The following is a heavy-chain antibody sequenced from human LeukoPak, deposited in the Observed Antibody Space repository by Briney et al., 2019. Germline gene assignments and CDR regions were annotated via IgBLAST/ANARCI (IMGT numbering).Heavy chain of an antibody. J-gene: IGHJ4*02. CDR2: IAGSGNVK. Sequence: GGSLRLSCAASGFTFNNYEMNWVRQAPGKGLEWVSYIAGSGNVKYYADSVKGRFTISRDNAKNSLYLQMNSLRGEDTAVYYCAANYYEAYWGQGTLVTVSS. V-gene: IGHV3-48*03. CDR3: AANYYEAY. CDR1: GFTFNNYE. D-gene: IGHD3-22*01.